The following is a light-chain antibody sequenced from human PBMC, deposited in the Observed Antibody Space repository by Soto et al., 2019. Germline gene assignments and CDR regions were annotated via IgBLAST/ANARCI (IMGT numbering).Light chain of an antibody. CDR1: QGISSF. CDR2: GAS. J-gene: IGKJ3*01. V-gene: IGKV1-9*01. Sequence: IQLTQSPSPLSASVGDRVTITCRASQGISSFLAWYQQKPGKAPKLLIYGASTLQSGVPSRFSGSGSGTDFTLTIGSLQPEDFATYYCQQLNSFPISFGPGTKVDIK. CDR3: QQLNSFPIS.